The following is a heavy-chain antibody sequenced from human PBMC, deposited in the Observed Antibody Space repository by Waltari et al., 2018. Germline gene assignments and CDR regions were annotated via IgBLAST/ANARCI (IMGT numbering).Heavy chain of an antibody. J-gene: IGHJ6*02. CDR1: GGTFSSYA. V-gene: IGHV1-69*13. D-gene: IGHD6-19*01. CDR3: ARDFSGDSSGWYYYYYGMDV. Sequence: QVQLVQSGAEVKKPGSSVKVSCKASGGTFSSYAISWVRQAPGQGLEWMGGIIPIFGTANYAQKFQGRVTITADESTSTAYMELSSLRSEDTAVYYCARDFSGDSSGWYYYYYGMDVWGQGTTVTVSS. CDR2: IIPIFGTA.